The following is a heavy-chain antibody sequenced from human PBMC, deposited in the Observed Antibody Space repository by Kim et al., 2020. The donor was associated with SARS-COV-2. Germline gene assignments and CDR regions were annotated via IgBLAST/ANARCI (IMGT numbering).Heavy chain of an antibody. CDR2: ISWNSGSI. Sequence: GGSLRLSCAASGFTFGDYAMHWVRQAPGKGLEWVSGISWNSGSIGYADSVKGRFTISRDNAKNSLYLQMNSLRAEDTALYYCAKDIFSATTYYFDYWGQGTLVTVSS. D-gene: IGHD5-12*01. V-gene: IGHV3-9*01. CDR3: AKDIFSATTYYFDY. CDR1: GFTFGDYA. J-gene: IGHJ4*02.